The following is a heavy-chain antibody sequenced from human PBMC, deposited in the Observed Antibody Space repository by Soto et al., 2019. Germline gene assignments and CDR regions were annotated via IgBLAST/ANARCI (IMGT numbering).Heavy chain of an antibody. CDR2: ISAYNVNT. Sequence: ASVKVSCKASGYTFTSYGNSWVRQAPGQGLEWMGWISAYNVNTNYAQKLQGRVTMTTDTSTSTAYMELRSLRSDDTAVYYCARDTHTGYSSSWPDYWGHGTLVTRSS. CDR1: GYTFTSYG. CDR3: ARDTHTGYSSSWPDY. D-gene: IGHD6-13*01. J-gene: IGHJ4*01. V-gene: IGHV1-18*04.